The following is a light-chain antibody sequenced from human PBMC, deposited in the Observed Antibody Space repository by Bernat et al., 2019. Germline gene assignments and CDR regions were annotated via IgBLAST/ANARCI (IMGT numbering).Light chain of an antibody. CDR3: SSYTGSTTLVFV. CDR2: EVS. CDR1: SSDVGKYNR. V-gene: IGLV2-18*02. J-gene: IGLJ1*01. Sequence: QSALTQPPSVSGSPGQSVTISCTGTSSDVGKYNRVSWYQQPPGTAPTLMIYEVSNRPSGVPDRFSGSKSGNTASLTISGLQAEDEADYYCSSYTGSTTLVFVFGSGTKVTVL.